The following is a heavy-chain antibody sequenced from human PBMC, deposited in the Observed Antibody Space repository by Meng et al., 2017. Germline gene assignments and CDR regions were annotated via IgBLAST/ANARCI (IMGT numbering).Heavy chain of an antibody. V-gene: IGHV4-4*02. J-gene: IGHJ4*02. CDR1: GGSIRSMNW. D-gene: IGHD2-15*01. CDR2: IYHNGST. CDR3: ARWSIYCSGGSCYSFDY. Sequence: QEHGPSNVNPCGTLSLPCPVLGGSIRSMNWWSWDRQPPGKGLEWIGEIYHNGSTNYNPSLKSRVTISVDKSKNQFSLKLSSVTAADTAVYYCARWSIYCSGGSCYSFDYWGQGTLVNVSS.